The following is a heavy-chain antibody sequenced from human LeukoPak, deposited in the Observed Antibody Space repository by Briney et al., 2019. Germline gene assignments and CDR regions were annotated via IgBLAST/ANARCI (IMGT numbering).Heavy chain of an antibody. D-gene: IGHD6-13*01. J-gene: IGHJ4*02. CDR3: AVPVFSSSSFDY. CDR1: GYSFTNYW. Sequence: GESLKISCKASGYSFTNYWIGWVRQMPGKGLEWMGIIYPADSDTRYSPSFQGQATISADKSISTAYLQWSSLKASDTAMYYCAVPVFSSSSFDYWGQGTLVTVSS. V-gene: IGHV5-51*01. CDR2: IYPADSDT.